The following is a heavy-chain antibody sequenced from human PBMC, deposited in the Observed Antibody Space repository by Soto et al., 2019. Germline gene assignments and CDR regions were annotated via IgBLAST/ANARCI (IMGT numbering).Heavy chain of an antibody. CDR2: ISAYNGNT. J-gene: IGHJ6*02. Sequence: QVQLVQSGAEVKKPGASVKVSCKASGYTFTSYGISWVRQAPGQGLEWMGWISAYNGNTNYAQKPQGRVTMTTDTSTSTAYRELRSLRSDDTAVYYCARAGAYCSGGSCYYPPTGYYYGMDVWGQGTTVTVSS. CDR3: ARAGAYCSGGSCYYPPTGYYYGMDV. CDR1: GYTFTSYG. D-gene: IGHD2-15*01. V-gene: IGHV1-18*01.